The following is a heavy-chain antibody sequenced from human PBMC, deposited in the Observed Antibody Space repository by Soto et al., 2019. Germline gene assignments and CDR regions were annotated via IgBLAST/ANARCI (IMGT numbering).Heavy chain of an antibody. Sequence: QVQLQESGPGLVKPPQTLSLTCTVSGGSISSGDYYWSWIRQPPGKGLEWIGYIYYSGSTYYIPSLKSRVTISVDTSKRQFSLKLSSVTAADTAVYYCARGAYSSGYYALGYWGQGTLVTVSS. V-gene: IGHV4-30-4*01. CDR1: GGSISSGDYY. CDR3: ARGAYSSGYYALGY. J-gene: IGHJ4*02. CDR2: IYYSGST. D-gene: IGHD3-22*01.